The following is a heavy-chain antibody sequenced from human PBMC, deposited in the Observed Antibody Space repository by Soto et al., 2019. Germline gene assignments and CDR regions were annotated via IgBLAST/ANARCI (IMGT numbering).Heavy chain of an antibody. Sequence: EVQLVESGGGLVQPGGSLRLSCAAPGMTFSNLRMHWVRQAPGKGLVWVSLIGRDGRNTDYADPVKGRFTNSRDNAKETLYLQMNSLRVQNTAISYCPPLGGELPHRDYWGQGTLVIVSS. CDR2: IGRDGRNT. CDR3: PPLGGELPHRDY. J-gene: IGHJ4*02. CDR1: GMTFSNLR. D-gene: IGHD1-26*01. V-gene: IGHV3-74*01.